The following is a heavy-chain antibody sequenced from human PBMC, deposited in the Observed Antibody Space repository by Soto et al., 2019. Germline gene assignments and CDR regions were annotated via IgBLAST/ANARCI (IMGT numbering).Heavy chain of an antibody. Sequence: PSETLSLTCTVSGGSISRYYLIWIRQPPGKGLEWIGYAHDSGDTAYNPSPKSRVTMAVDTSKSQVSLKLSSVNAADTAVYYCARDRSTYGGGGTGEVKENWFDPWGQGALVTVSS. V-gene: IGHV4-59*01. D-gene: IGHD2-2*01. CDR3: ARDRSTYGGGGTGEVKENWFDP. CDR1: GGSISRYY. J-gene: IGHJ5*02. CDR2: AHDSGDT.